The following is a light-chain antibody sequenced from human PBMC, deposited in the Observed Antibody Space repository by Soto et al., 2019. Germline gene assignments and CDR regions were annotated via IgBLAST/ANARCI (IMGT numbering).Light chain of an antibody. Sequence: EIVMTQSPATLSVSPGERATLSCRASQSVSNNLAWYQQTPGQAPRLLIYGASTRATGIPARFSGSGSGTEFTLTISSLQSEDFAVYYCQQYNDWPRTLGQGTKVEIK. J-gene: IGKJ1*01. CDR1: QSVSNN. V-gene: IGKV3-15*01. CDR3: QQYNDWPRT. CDR2: GAS.